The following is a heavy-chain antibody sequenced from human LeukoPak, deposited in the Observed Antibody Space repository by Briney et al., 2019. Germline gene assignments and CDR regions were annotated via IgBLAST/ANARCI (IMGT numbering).Heavy chain of an antibody. CDR1: GFTFSSYT. V-gene: IGHV3-21*01. CDR3: ARDRGSGWYIDY. J-gene: IGHJ4*02. CDR2: ISSSSSYI. D-gene: IGHD6-19*01. Sequence: GGSLRLSCAASGFTFSSYTMNWVRLAPGNGLEWVSSISSSSSYIYSADSVKGRFTISRDNSQNSLYLQMNRLRADDAAVYYCARDRGSGWYIDYWGQGTLVTVSS.